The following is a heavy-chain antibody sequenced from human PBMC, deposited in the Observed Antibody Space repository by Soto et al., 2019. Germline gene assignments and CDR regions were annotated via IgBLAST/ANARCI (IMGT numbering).Heavy chain of an antibody. CDR1: GGSISNYY. CDR2: IYYSGST. J-gene: IGHJ5*02. CDR3: VIKLTLGVVWFDP. D-gene: IGHD2-15*01. Sequence: SETLSLTCTVSGGSISNYYWSWIRQPPGKGLEWIGYIYYSGSTNYNPSLRSRVTISVDTSKNQFSLKLSSVTAADTAVYYCVIKLTLGVVWFDPWGQGILVTVS. V-gene: IGHV4-59*01.